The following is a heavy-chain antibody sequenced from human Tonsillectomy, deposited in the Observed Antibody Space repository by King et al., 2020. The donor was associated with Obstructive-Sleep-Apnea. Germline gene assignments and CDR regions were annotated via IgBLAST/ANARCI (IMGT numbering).Heavy chain of an antibody. J-gene: IGHJ4*02. CDR1: GFTFSNFE. V-gene: IGHV3-30*14. CDR2: VSTDGRRQ. CDR3: ARDFDY. Sequence: VQLVESGGDVVRPGTSLTLSCIASGFTFSNFEIHWVREAPGKGLEWVTLVSTDGRRQYYADSVTGRFTISRDNSKNTVYLQMNNLRPDDTAMYYCARDFDYWGQGTLVTVSP.